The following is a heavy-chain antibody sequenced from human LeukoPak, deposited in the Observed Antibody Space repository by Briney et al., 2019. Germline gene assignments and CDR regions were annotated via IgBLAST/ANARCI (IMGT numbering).Heavy chain of an antibody. Sequence: ASVKVSCKASGGTFSSYAISWVRQAPGQGLEWMGRIIPILGIANYVQKFQGRVTITADKSTSTAYMELSSLRSEDTAVYYCARPLYYYGMDVWGQGTTVTVSS. CDR2: IIPILGIA. J-gene: IGHJ6*02. CDR3: ARPLYYYGMDV. V-gene: IGHV1-69*04. CDR1: GGTFSSYA.